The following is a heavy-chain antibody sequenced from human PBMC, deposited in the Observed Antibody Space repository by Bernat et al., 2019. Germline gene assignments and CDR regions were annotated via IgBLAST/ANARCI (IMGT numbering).Heavy chain of an antibody. CDR2: IYSGGST. J-gene: IGHJ4*02. CDR3: AREGRDGYNYDY. CDR1: GFTVSSNY. D-gene: IGHD5-24*01. V-gene: IGHV3-53*01. Sequence: EVQLVESGGGLIQPGGSLRLSCAASGFTVSSNYMSWVRQAPGKGLEWVSVIYSGGSTYYADSVKGRFTISRDNSKNTLFVQMNSLRADDTAVYYCAREGRDGYNYDYWGQGTLVTVSS.